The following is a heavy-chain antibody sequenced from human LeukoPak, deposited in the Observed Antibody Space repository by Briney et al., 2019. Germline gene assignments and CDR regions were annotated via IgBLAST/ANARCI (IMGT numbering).Heavy chain of an antibody. CDR2: IYYSWST. D-gene: IGHD3-3*02. Sequence: PSETLSLTCTVSGCSIISSSYYWGWIRQPPGKAREWIGSIYYSWSTYYNPSLTSRVTLSVDTSKNQFSLKLSSVTAADTAVYYCARHPFLEWLLFTWGQGTLVTVSS. CDR1: GCSIISSSYY. CDR3: ARHPFLEWLLFT. V-gene: IGHV4-39*01. J-gene: IGHJ5*02.